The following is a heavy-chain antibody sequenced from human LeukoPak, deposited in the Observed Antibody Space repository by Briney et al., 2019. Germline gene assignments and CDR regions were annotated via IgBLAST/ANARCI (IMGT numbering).Heavy chain of an antibody. D-gene: IGHD3-10*01. J-gene: IGHJ3*02. V-gene: IGHV1-2*02. CDR1: GYTFTGYY. CDR2: INPNSGGT. CDR3: AATPLWFGELFYAFDI. Sequence: GASVKVSCKASGYTFTGYYMHWVRQAPGQGLEWMGWINPNSGGTNYAQKFQGRVTMTRDTSISTAYMELSRLRSDDTAVYYCAATPLWFGELFYAFDIWGQGTMVTVSS.